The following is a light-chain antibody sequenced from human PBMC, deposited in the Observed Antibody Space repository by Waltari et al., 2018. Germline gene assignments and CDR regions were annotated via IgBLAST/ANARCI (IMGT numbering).Light chain of an antibody. CDR3: QQYDSGSWT. CDR2: ATS. V-gene: IGKV3-20*01. Sequence: ETVLTQSPGTLSLSPGERATLSCRASQSVRSNYLAWFQQKPGQAPRLLIHATSIRAAGIPDRFSGSGSGTDFTLTISRLEPEDFAVYHCQQYDSGSWTFGQGTKVEIK. J-gene: IGKJ1*01. CDR1: QSVRSNY.